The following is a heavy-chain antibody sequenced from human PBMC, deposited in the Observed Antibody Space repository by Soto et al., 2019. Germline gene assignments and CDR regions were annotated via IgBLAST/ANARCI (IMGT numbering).Heavy chain of an antibody. V-gene: IGHV3-30*18. D-gene: IGHD3-22*01. CDR2: ISYDGSNK. J-gene: IGHJ4*02. Sequence: GGSLRLSCAASGFTFSSYGMHWVRQAPGKGLEWVAVISYDGSNKYYADSVKGRFTISRDNSKNTLYLQMNSLRAEDTAVYYCAKVAYDSSGYYFVGIDYWGQGTQVTVSS. CDR3: AKVAYDSSGYYFVGIDY. CDR1: GFTFSSYG.